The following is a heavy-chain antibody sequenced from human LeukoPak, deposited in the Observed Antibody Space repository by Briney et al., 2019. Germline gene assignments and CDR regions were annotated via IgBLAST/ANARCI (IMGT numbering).Heavy chain of an antibody. J-gene: IGHJ4*02. CDR1: GYTFTSYD. V-gene: IGHV1-8*01. Sequence: GASVKVSCXASGYTFTSYDINWVRQASGQGLEWMGWMNPNSGITGYAQKFQGRVTMTRNTSISTAYMELSSLRSEDTAVYYCARDYRSGPFDYWGQGTLVTVSS. CDR2: MNPNSGIT. D-gene: IGHD3-10*01. CDR3: ARDYRSGPFDY.